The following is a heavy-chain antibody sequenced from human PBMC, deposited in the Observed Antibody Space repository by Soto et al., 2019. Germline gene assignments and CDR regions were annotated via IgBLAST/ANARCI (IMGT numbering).Heavy chain of an antibody. Sequence: PGGSLILSCSASGFTFSSYAMSWVRQAPGKGLEWVSAISGSGGSTYYADSVKGRFTISRDNSKNTLYLQMNSLRAEDTAVYYCAKGRTIAARLDYWGQGTLVTVSS. J-gene: IGHJ4*02. CDR2: ISGSGGST. V-gene: IGHV3-23*01. CDR1: GFTFSSYA. D-gene: IGHD6-6*01. CDR3: AKGRTIAARLDY.